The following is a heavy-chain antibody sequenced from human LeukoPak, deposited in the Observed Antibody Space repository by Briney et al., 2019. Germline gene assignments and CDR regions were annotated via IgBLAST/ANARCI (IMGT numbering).Heavy chain of an antibody. J-gene: IGHJ4*02. CDR2: IYYSGST. CDR3: DRGRYCTNGVCYRYFDY. Sequence: SETLSLTCTVSGGSISSVDSYWSWIRQPPRKGLEWIGYIYYSGSTYYNPSLKSRVTISVDTSKNQFSLKLSSVTAGDRAVYCCDRGRYCTNGVCYRYFDYWGQGTLVTVSS. CDR1: GGSISSVDSY. V-gene: IGHV4-30-4*01. D-gene: IGHD2-8*01.